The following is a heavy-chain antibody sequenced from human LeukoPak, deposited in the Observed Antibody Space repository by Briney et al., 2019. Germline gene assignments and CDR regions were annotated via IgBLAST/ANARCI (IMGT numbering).Heavy chain of an antibody. V-gene: IGHV1-46*01. CDR1: GDTFSIYA. CDR2: INPSGGST. CDR3: ARAYYFDY. J-gene: IGHJ4*02. Sequence: ASVTVSYKASGDTFSIYAISWVRQAPGQGLERMGIINPSGGSTSYAQKFQGSVTMTRDTSTSTVYMELSSLRSEDTAVYYCARAYYFDYWGQGTLVTVSS.